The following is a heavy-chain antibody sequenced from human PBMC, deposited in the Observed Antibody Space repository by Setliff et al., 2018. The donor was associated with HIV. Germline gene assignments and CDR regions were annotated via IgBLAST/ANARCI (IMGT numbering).Heavy chain of an antibody. CDR2: IYTTGST. CDR3: ARVPSGLWFGKWGN. J-gene: IGHJ4*02. CDR1: GGPFSSNY. Sequence: SETLSLTCAVYGGPFSSNYWSWMRQPPGKGLEWIGYIYTTGSTNYNPSLKGRLTISVDPSKNHFSLNLTSVTAADTAVYYCARVPSGLWFGKWGNWGQGTLVTVSS. D-gene: IGHD3-10*01. V-gene: IGHV4-4*09.